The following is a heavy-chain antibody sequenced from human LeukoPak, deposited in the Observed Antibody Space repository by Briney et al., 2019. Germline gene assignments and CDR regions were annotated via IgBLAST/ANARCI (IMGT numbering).Heavy chain of an antibody. V-gene: IGHV3-33*06. CDR3: AKVSTAVHIFYFDS. CDR2: IWYDGSNK. CDR1: GFTFSSYG. D-gene: IGHD2-2*01. J-gene: IGHJ4*02. Sequence: GGSLRLSCAASGFTFSSYGMHWVRQAPGKGLEWVAVIWYDGSNKYYADSVKGRFTISRDNSKNTLYLQMNSLRVEDTAVYYCAKVSTAVHIFYFDSWGQGTLV.